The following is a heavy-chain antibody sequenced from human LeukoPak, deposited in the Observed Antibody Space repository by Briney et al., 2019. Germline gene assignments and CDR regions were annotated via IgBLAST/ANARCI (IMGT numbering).Heavy chain of an antibody. CDR2: ISSSSTYI. CDR3: ARGGGSGWSHDAFDI. V-gene: IGHV3-21*01. Sequence: PGGSLRFSCAASGFTFSSYSMNWVRQAPGKGPEWVSSISSSSTYIYYADSLKGRFTISRDNAKNSLYLQMNSLRAEDTAVYYCARGGGSGWSHDAFDIWGQGTMVTVSS. D-gene: IGHD6-19*01. J-gene: IGHJ3*02. CDR1: GFTFSSYS.